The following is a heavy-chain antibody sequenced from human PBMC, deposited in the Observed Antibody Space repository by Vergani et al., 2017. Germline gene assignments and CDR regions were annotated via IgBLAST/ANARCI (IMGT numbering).Heavy chain of an antibody. J-gene: IGHJ1*01. CDR2: IGTTT. CDR3: AKRDSSGSYYFQY. Sequence: EVQLSESGGGLVQPGGSLRLSCAASGFTFSSYAMSWVRQAPGKGLEWVSTIGTTTYYADSVKSRFTISRDSSKNTLYLQMRSLRAVDTAVYYCAKRDSSGSYYFQYWGQGTLVTVSS. D-gene: IGHD6-19*01. V-gene: IGHV3-23*01. CDR1: GFTFSSYA.